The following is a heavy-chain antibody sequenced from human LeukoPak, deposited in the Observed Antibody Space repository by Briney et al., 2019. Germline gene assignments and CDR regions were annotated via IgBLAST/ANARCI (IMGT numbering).Heavy chain of an antibody. CDR3: ARDPHSGWPLNWFDP. J-gene: IGHJ5*02. Sequence: GASVKVSCKASGYTFTGYFIHWVRQAPGQGLEWMGWINPNSGGTNYAQKFQGRVTMTRDTSTSTAYMELSRLRSDDTAVYYCARDPHSGWPLNWFDPWGQGTLVTVSS. D-gene: IGHD6-19*01. V-gene: IGHV1-2*02. CDR1: GYTFTGYF. CDR2: INPNSGGT.